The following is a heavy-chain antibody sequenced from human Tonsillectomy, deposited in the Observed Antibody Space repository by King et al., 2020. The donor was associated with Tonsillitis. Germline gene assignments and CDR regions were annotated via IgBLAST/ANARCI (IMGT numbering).Heavy chain of an antibody. V-gene: IGHV4-34*01. D-gene: IGHD4-17*01. CDR2: VNHSGST. J-gene: IGHJ2*01. CDR1: GGSFSDYY. Sequence: QVQLQQWGAGLLKPSETLSLTCAVYGGSFSDYYWSWIRQPPGKGLEWIGEVNHSGSTNYNPSLKSRVTISVDTSKNQFSLRLSSVTAADTAVYYCAGGGRALGDYAWYFDLWGRGTLVTVSS. CDR3: AGGGRALGDYAWYFDL.